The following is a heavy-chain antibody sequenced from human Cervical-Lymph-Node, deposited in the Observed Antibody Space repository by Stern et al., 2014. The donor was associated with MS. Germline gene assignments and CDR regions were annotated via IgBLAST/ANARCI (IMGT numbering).Heavy chain of an antibody. Sequence: QVQLVQSGAEVKKPGSSVKVSCKASGGTFNSNAISWVRQAPGQGLEWMGGLIPIFATANYARKFQGRVTITADESTSTAYMELSRLTSEDTAVYYCAGDLGIWYDFDYWGQGTLVTVSS. CDR2: LIPIFATA. J-gene: IGHJ4*02. V-gene: IGHV1-69*01. D-gene: IGHD3-16*01. CDR3: AGDLGIWYDFDY. CDR1: GGTFNSNA.